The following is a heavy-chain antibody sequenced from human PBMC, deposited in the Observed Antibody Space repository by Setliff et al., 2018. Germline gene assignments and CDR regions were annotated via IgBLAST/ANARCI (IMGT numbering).Heavy chain of an antibody. CDR3: ARDMGQPYYFES. D-gene: IGHD1-1*01. CDR1: GGSISSSSHY. J-gene: IGHJ4*02. V-gene: IGHV4-39*07. Sequence: PSETLSLTCTVSGGSISSSSHYWGWIRQPPGKGLEWIGSIYYTGSTYYNPSRKSRVTMSVDTSKRQFSLKLGSATAADTAVYYCARDMGQPYYFESWGLGTLVTVSS. CDR2: IYYTGST.